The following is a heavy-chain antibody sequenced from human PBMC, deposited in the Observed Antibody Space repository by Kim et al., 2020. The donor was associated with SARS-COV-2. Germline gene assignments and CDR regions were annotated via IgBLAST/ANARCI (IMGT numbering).Heavy chain of an antibody. V-gene: IGHV3-15*01. J-gene: IGHJ4*02. Sequence: TDGETTDYAAPVKGRITISRDDSRNTLYLQTNSLKTEDTGLYYCTTSGTYWGQGTLVTVSS. D-gene: IGHD1-1*01. CDR2: TDGETT. CDR3: TTSGTY.